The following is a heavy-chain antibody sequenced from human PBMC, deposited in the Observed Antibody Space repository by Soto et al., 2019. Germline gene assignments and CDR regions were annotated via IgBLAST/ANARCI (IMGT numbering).Heavy chain of an antibody. D-gene: IGHD3-10*01. CDR2: ISYDGSSK. J-gene: IGHJ3*01. CDR1: GFSSSNYG. V-gene: IGHV3-30*18. CDR3: AKGRAFSETWPHDAFDV. Sequence: QVQLVESGGGVVQPGRSLRLSCAASGFSSSNYGMHWVRQAPGKGLEWVAVISYDGSSKYYADSVKGRFTISRDNSKNTLYLQINSLRPEDTAVYYCAKGRAFSETWPHDAFDVWGQGTMVAVSS.